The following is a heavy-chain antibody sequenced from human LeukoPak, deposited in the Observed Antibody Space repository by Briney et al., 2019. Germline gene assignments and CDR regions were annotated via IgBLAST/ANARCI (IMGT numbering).Heavy chain of an antibody. Sequence: GESLKISGKGSGYSFTSYWIGGVRQMPGKGLEWMGIIYPGDPDTRYGPSFQGQVRISADKYISTAYLQWSSLKASDTAMYYCARHVRETIFGVVIPNFDYWGQGTLVTVPS. CDR2: IYPGDPDT. D-gene: IGHD3-3*01. V-gene: IGHV5-51*01. CDR3: ARHVRETIFGVVIPNFDY. CDR1: GYSFTSYW. J-gene: IGHJ4*02.